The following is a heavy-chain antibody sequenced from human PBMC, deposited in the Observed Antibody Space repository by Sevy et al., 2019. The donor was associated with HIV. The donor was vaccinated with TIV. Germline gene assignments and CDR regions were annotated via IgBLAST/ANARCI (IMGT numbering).Heavy chain of an antibody. J-gene: IGHJ6*02. CDR1: GYTFTGYY. V-gene: IGHV1-2*02. D-gene: IGHD2-2*02. CDR3: ARELDCSSTSCYIRYYYGMDV. Sequence: ASVKVSCKASGYTFTGYYMHWVRQAPGQGLEWMGWMNPNSGGTNYAQKFQGRVTMTRDTSISTAYMELSRLGSDDTAVYYCARELDCSSTSCYIRYYYGMDVWGQGTTVTVSS. CDR2: MNPNSGGT.